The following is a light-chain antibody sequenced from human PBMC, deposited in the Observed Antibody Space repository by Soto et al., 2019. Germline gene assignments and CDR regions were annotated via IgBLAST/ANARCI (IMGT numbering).Light chain of an antibody. CDR2: GND. CDR3: ATWDDSLIGSV. Sequence: QSVLTQPPSASGTPGQRVTISCSGSSSNIGINTVNWYQQFPGTAPKLLIYGNDQRPSGVPDRFSGSKSGTSASLAISGLQSEDEADYYCATWDDSLIGSVFGTGTKVTVL. CDR1: SSNIGINT. V-gene: IGLV1-44*01. J-gene: IGLJ1*01.